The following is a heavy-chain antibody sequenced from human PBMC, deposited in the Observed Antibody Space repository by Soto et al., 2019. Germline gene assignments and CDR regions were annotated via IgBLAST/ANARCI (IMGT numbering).Heavy chain of an antibody. CDR2: IYHSGYT. Sequence: SETLSLTCTVSGGSISSGGYYWTWIRQHPGKGLEWIAYIYHSGYTFYNPSLKSRVTMSVDTSKNQFALKLRSVTAADTAVYYCAKWEGLGSDYYYYAMDVWGQGTTVTVSS. D-gene: IGHD1-26*01. CDR3: AKWEGLGSDYYYYAMDV. J-gene: IGHJ6*02. CDR1: GGSISSGGYY. V-gene: IGHV4-31*03.